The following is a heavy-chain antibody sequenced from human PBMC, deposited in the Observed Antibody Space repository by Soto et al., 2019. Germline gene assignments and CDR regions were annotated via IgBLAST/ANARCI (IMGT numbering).Heavy chain of an antibody. Sequence: GGSLRLSCAASGFTFSSYGMHWVRQAPGKGLEWVAVISYDGSNKYYADSVKGRFTISRDNSKNTLYLQMNSLRAEDTAVYYCAKDRAVASYYYYGMDVWGQGTTVTVSS. V-gene: IGHV3-30*18. CDR3: AKDRAVASYYYYGMDV. D-gene: IGHD2-21*01. CDR1: GFTFSSYG. CDR2: ISYDGSNK. J-gene: IGHJ6*02.